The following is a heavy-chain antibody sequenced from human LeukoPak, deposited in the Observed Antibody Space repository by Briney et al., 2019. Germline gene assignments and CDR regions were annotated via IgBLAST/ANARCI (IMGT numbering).Heavy chain of an antibody. D-gene: IGHD6-6*01. Sequence: ASVKVSCKASGYTFTSYDINWVRQATAQGLEWMGWMNPNSGNTGYAQKFQGRVTITKNTSISTAYMELSSLRSEDTAVYYCASRSSSSPDYYYMDVWGKGTTVTVSS. CDR2: MNPNSGNT. CDR1: GYTFTSYD. V-gene: IGHV1-8*03. CDR3: ASRSSSSPDYYYMDV. J-gene: IGHJ6*03.